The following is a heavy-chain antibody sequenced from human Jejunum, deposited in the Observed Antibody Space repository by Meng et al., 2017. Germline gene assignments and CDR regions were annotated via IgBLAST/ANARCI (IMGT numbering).Heavy chain of an antibody. CDR3: ARSARYYDSYYFDF. Sequence: ASVKVSCKASGYTFSTYAITWVRQAPGQGLEWMAWISTYNGNTKQSHNVSGRVTLTTDTSTNTAYMELRSLRSDDTAVYYCARSARYYDSYYFDFWGQGTLVTVSS. J-gene: IGHJ4*02. V-gene: IGHV1-18*01. CDR2: ISTYNGNT. D-gene: IGHD3-22*01. CDR1: GYTFSTYA.